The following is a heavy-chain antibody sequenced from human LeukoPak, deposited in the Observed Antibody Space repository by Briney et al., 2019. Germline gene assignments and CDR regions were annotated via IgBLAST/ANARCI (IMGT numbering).Heavy chain of an antibody. CDR1: GFTFSSYG. V-gene: IGHV3-15*07. J-gene: IGHJ4*02. CDR3: TTGNWGPY. CDR2: IKRKTDGGTT. D-gene: IGHD7-27*01. Sequence: PGGSLRLSCVASGFTFSSYGMHWVRQAPGKGLEWVGRIKRKTDGGTTDYAAPVKGRFTISRDDSKNTLYLQMNSLKTEDTAVYYCTTGNWGPYWGQGTLVTVSS.